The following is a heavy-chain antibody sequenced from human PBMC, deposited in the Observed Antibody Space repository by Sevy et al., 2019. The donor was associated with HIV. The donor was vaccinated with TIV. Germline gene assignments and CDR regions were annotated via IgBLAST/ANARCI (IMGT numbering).Heavy chain of an antibody. CDR2: INWDGGST. V-gene: IGHV3-43D*03. D-gene: IGHD1-1*01. CDR3: AKDWSEELERGTDYYAMDV. CDR1: GFTFDDYA. Sequence: GGSLRLSCAASGFTFDDYAMHWVRQAPGKGLEWVSLINWDGGSTYYADSVKGRFTNSRDNTKNSLYLQMNSLRGEDTALYYCAKDWSEELERGTDYYAMDVWGQGTTVTVSS. J-gene: IGHJ6*02.